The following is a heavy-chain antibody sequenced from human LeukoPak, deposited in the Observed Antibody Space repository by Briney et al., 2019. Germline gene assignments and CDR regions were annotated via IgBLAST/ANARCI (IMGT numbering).Heavy chain of an antibody. V-gene: IGHV4-59*11. D-gene: IGHD3-3*01. J-gene: IGHJ5*02. CDR3: ARDVWSGYKYNWFDP. CDR1: GGSISSHY. Sequence: SETPSLTCTVSGGSISSHYWSWIRQPPGKGLESIGYISYSGTTNYNSSLKSRVTISVDTSKNQFSLKLSSVTAADTAVYYCARDVWSGYKYNWFDPWGQGTLVTVSS. CDR2: ISYSGTT.